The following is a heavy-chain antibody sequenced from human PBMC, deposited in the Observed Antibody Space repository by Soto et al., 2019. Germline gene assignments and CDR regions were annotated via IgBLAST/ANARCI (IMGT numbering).Heavy chain of an antibody. CDR1: GYTFTGYY. V-gene: IGHV1-2*04. CDR2: INPNSGGA. J-gene: IGHJ4*02. CDR3: ARLTTVVSSWYFDY. D-gene: IGHD4-17*01. Sequence: GASVKVSCKASGYTFTGYYMHWVRQAPGQGLEWMGWINPNSGGANYAQKFQGWVTMTTDTSISTAYMELSSLRSEDTAVYYCARLTTVVSSWYFDYWGQGTLVTVSS.